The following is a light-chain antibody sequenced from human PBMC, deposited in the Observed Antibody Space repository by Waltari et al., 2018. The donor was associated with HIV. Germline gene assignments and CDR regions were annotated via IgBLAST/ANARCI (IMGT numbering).Light chain of an antibody. CDR1: TSDVGSYNF. V-gene: IGLV2-14*03. Sequence: QSALTQPASVSGSPGQSITISCSGTTSDVGSYNFVSWYQKHPGKAPKLRIHEVTNRASGASTRFSGSKSGKTAYLTISGLQTEDEADYYCSSYANTNSVIFGGGTKLTVL. CDR2: EVT. J-gene: IGLJ2*01. CDR3: SSYANTNSVI.